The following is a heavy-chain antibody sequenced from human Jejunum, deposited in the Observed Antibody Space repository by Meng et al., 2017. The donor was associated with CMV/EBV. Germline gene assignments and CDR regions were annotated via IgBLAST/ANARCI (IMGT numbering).Heavy chain of an antibody. CDR1: GFTFSDHY. D-gene: IGHD4-11*01. CDR3: ARIATVTTRQCLDY. Sequence: HVQLVEAGGGLVKPGGSLRLSCAASGFTFSDHYMTWIRQAPGKGLEWVSYISSRSSYTNHADTVMGRFTISRDNAKNSLYLDMNSLRVEDTAVYYCARIATVTTRQCLDYWGQGTLVTVSS. V-gene: IGHV3-11*06. J-gene: IGHJ4*02. CDR2: ISSRSSYT.